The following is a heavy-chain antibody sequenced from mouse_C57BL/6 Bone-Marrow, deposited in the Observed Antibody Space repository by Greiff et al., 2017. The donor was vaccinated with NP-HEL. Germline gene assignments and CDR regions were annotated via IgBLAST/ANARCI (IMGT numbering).Heavy chain of an antibody. CDR2: IDPETGGT. D-gene: IGHD2-5*01. CDR1: GYTFTDYE. J-gene: IGHJ4*01. CDR3: TNPGYYSKGYAMDY. Sequence: QVQLKESGAELVRPGASVTLSCKASGYTFTDYEMHWVKQTPVHGLEWIGAIDPETGGTAYNQKFKGKALLTADKSSSTAYMELRSLTSEDSAVYYCTNPGYYSKGYAMDYWGQGTSVTVAS. V-gene: IGHV1-15*01.